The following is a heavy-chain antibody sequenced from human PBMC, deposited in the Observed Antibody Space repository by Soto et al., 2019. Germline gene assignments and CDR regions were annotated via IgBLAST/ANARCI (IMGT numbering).Heavy chain of an antibody. D-gene: IGHD6-6*01. V-gene: IGHV1-2*02. CDR3: ERDPPRFFTSSPEGAGL. CDR1: GYTFTDSH. J-gene: IGHJ4*02. Sequence: QVQLVQSGTEVKKPGASVKVSCKASGYTFTDSHIHWVRQASGQGLEWLGWINPRSGDTNYPQKFQGRITMTRDTSVSTAYMELTNLTSDDTAVYYCERDPPRFFTSSPEGAGLWGQGALVTASS. CDR2: INPRSGDT.